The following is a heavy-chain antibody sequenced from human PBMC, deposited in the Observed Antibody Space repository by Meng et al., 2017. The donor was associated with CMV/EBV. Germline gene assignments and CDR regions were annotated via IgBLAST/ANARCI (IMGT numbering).Heavy chain of an antibody. Sequence: SVKVSCKASGGTFSSYTISWVQQAPGQGLEWMGRIIPTLGIANYAQKFQGRVTITADKSTSTAYMELSSLRSEDTAVYYCARAYCGGDCSRMDVWGQGTTVTVSS. CDR1: GGTFSSYT. CDR3: ARAYCGGDCSRMDV. CDR2: IIPTLGIA. D-gene: IGHD2-21*01. V-gene: IGHV1-69*02. J-gene: IGHJ6*02.